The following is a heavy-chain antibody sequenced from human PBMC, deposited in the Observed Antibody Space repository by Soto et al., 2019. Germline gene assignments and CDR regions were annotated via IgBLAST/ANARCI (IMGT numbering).Heavy chain of an antibody. CDR3: AATFHSGYDAFDI. V-gene: IGHV5-51*01. J-gene: IGHJ3*02. CDR1: GYSFTSYW. Sequence: GESLKISCKGSGYSFTSYWIGWVRQMPGKGLEWMGIIYPGDSDTRYSPSFQGQVTISADKSISTAYLQCSSLKASDTAMYYCAATFHSGYDAFDIWGQGTMVTVSS. D-gene: IGHD3-22*01. CDR2: IYPGDSDT.